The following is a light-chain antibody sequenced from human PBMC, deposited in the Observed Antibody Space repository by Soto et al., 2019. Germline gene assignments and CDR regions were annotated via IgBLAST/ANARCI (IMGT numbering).Light chain of an antibody. CDR1: QSVSNY. J-gene: IGKJ4*01. CDR3: QQRSNWPLLT. CDR2: DAS. Sequence: EIVLTQSPATLSLSPGERATLSCRASQSVSNYLASYQQKPGQAPRLLIYDASTRATGIPARFSGSGSWTDFTLPISSIEHEDVAVYYCQQRSNWPLLTFGGGTKVEIK. V-gene: IGKV3-11*01.